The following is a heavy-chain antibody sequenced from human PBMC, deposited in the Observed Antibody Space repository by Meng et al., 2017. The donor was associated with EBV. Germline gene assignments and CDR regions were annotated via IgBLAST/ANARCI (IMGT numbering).Heavy chain of an antibody. V-gene: IGHV1-2*06. Sequence: QVQLVQSGAEVKKPGASVKVSCKASGYTFTGYYMHWVRQAPGQGLEWMGRINPNSGGTNYTQKFQDRVTMTRDTSNSTAYMELSRLRSDDTAVYYCARVGIAVAGTGDYWGQGTLVTVSS. J-gene: IGHJ4*02. CDR1: GYTFTGYY. CDR3: ARVGIAVAGTGDY. CDR2: INPNSGGT. D-gene: IGHD6-19*01.